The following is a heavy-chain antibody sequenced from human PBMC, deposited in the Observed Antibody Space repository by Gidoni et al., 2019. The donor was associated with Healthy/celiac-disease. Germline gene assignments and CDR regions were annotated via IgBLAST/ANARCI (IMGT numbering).Heavy chain of an antibody. CDR2: IWYDGSNK. D-gene: IGHD6-6*01. Sequence: QVQLVESGGGVVQPGRSLRLSCAASGFTFSSYGMHWVRQAPGKGLEWVAVIWYDGSNKYYADSVKGRFTISRDNSKNTLYLQMNSLRAEDTAVYYCARGKFRRGYYFDYWGQGTLVTVSS. V-gene: IGHV3-33*01. CDR3: ARGKFRRGYYFDY. CDR1: GFTFSSYG. J-gene: IGHJ4*02.